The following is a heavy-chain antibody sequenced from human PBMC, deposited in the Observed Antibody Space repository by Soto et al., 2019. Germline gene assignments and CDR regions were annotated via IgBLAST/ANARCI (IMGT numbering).Heavy chain of an antibody. CDR1: GFSFSNYW. CDR3: ARDNDFWSGYGYGMDV. V-gene: IGHV3-74*01. Sequence: GGSLRLSCAASGFSFSNYWIHWVRQAPGKGLVWVSRIKTDGSSTDYAASVKGRFTISRDNAKNTLYLQMNSLTAEDTAVYYCARDNDFWSGYGYGMDVWGQGTTVTVAS. D-gene: IGHD3-3*01. J-gene: IGHJ6*02. CDR2: IKTDGSST.